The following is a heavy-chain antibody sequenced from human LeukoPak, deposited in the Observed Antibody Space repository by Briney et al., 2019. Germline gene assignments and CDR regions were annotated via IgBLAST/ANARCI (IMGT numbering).Heavy chain of an antibody. CDR1: GGSISSYY. CDR2: IYYSGST. Sequence: ETLSLTCTVSGGSISSYYWSWIRQPPGKGLEWIGYIYYSGSTNYNPSLKSRVTISVDTSKNQFSLKLSSVTAADTAVYYCARQISSGWYVFDYWGQGTLVTVSS. CDR3: ARQISSGWYVFDY. V-gene: IGHV4-59*01. J-gene: IGHJ4*02. D-gene: IGHD6-19*01.